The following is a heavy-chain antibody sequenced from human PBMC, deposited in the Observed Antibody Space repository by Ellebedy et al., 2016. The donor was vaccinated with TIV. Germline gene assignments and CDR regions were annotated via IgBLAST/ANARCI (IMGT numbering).Heavy chain of an antibody. CDR3: AREYLNSRDAFDI. D-gene: IGHD4-11*01. V-gene: IGHV4-30-2*01. J-gene: IGHJ3*02. Sequence: SETLSLTXAVSGGSISSGGYSWSWIRQPPGKGLEWIGYIYHSGSTYYNPSLKSRVTISVDRSKNQFSLKLSSVTAADTAVYYCAREYLNSRDAFDIWGQGTMVTVSS. CDR2: IYHSGST. CDR1: GGSISSGGYS.